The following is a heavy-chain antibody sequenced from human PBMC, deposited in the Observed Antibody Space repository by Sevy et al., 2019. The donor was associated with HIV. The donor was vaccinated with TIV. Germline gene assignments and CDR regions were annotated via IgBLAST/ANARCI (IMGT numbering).Heavy chain of an antibody. V-gene: IGHV3-30*02. J-gene: IGHJ4*02. CDR2: IRYDGSDK. D-gene: IGHD6-13*01. Sequence: GGSLRLSCSASGFTFSNFGMHWVRQVPGKGLEWVTFIRYDGSDKYYAASVKGRFTISRDDSKNTLYLQMDSLRAEDTAVYYCAKDLAGSGRRYFDYWGQGTQVTVSS. CDR3: AKDLAGSGRRYFDY. CDR1: GFTFSNFG.